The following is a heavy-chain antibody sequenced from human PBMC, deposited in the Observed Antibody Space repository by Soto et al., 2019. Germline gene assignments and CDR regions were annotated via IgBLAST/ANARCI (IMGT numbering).Heavy chain of an antibody. D-gene: IGHD5-12*01. CDR2: IWYDGSNK. Sequence: QVQLVESGGGVVQPGRSLRLSCAASGFTFSSYGMHWVRQAPGKGLEWVAVIWYDGSNKYYADSVKGRFTISRDNSKNTLYLQMNSLRAEDTAVYYCARDALVAPLSFDPWGQGTLVTVSS. V-gene: IGHV3-33*01. CDR3: ARDALVAPLSFDP. J-gene: IGHJ5*02. CDR1: GFTFSSYG.